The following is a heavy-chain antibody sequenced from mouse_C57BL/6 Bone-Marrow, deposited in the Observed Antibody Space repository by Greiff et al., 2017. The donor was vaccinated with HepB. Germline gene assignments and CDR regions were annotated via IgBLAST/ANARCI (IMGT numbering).Heavy chain of an antibody. J-gene: IGHJ3*01. Sequence: QVQLQQSGAELARPGASVKLSCKASGYTFTSYGISWVKQRTGQGLEWIGEIYPRSGNTYYNEKFKGKATLTADKSSSTADMELRSLTSEDSAVYFCARDPPYYYGSSPFAYWGQGTLVTVSA. D-gene: IGHD1-1*01. V-gene: IGHV1-81*01. CDR3: ARDPPYYYGSSPFAY. CDR2: IYPRSGNT. CDR1: GYTFTSYG.